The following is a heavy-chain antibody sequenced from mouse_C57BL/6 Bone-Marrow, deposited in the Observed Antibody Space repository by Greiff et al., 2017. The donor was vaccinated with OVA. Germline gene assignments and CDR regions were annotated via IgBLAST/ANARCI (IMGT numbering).Heavy chain of an antibody. CDR1: GFNIKDDY. J-gene: IGHJ2*01. CDR3: TTVVRDD. V-gene: IGHV14-4*01. Sequence: VQLKQSGAELVRPGASVKLSCTASGFNIKDDYMHWVKQRPEQGLEWIGWIDPENGDTEYASKFQGKATITADTSSNTAYLQLSSLTSEDTAVYYCTTVVRDDWGQGTTLTGSS. CDR2: IDPENGDT. D-gene: IGHD1-1*02.